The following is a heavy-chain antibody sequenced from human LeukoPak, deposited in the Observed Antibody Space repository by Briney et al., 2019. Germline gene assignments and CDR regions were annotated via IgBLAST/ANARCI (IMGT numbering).Heavy chain of an antibody. CDR2: FDPEDGET. CDR1: GYTLTELS. D-gene: IGHD2-15*01. V-gene: IGHV1-24*01. Sequence: GASVKVSCKVSGYTLTELSMHWVRQAPGKGLEWMGGFDPEDGETIYAQKFQGRVTMTEDTSTDTAYMELSSLRSEDTAVYYCATAVHYCSGGSCYFYFDYWGQETLVTVSS. J-gene: IGHJ4*02. CDR3: ATAVHYCSGGSCYFYFDY.